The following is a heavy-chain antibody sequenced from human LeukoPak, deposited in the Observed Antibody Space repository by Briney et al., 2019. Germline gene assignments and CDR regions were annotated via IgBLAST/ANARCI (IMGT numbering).Heavy chain of an antibody. J-gene: IGHJ4*02. D-gene: IGHD2-15*01. CDR3: ARGYCSGGSCSQTNYFDY. CDR1: GFTFSSYG. V-gene: IGHV3-48*04. Sequence: GGSLRLSCAASGFTFSSYGMSWGRQAPGKGLEWVSYISSSSSTIYYADSVKGRFTISRDNAKNSLYLQMNSLRAEDTAVYYCARGYCSGGSCSQTNYFDYWGQGTLVTVSS. CDR2: ISSSSSTI.